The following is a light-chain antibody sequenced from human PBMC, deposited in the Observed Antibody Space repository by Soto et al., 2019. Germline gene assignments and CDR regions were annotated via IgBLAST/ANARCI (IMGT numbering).Light chain of an antibody. V-gene: IGKV1-33*01. Sequence: DIQMTQSPSSLSASVGDRVTITCQARQDISNYLNWYQQKTGKAPKLLIYDASNLETGVPSRFSGSGSGTDFTLTISSLQAEYIATYYCQHYDTRPQPFGPGTKVDIK. J-gene: IGKJ3*01. CDR3: QHYDTRPQP. CDR1: QDISNY. CDR2: DAS.